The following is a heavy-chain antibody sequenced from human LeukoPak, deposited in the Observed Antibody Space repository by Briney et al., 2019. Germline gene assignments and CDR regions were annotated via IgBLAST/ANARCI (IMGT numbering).Heavy chain of an antibody. CDR2: ISGSGGST. D-gene: IGHD2-15*01. CDR1: GFTFSSYW. V-gene: IGHV3-23*01. J-gene: IGHJ3*02. CDR3: AKDAAKDCSGGSCYLDAFDI. Sequence: GGSLRLSCAASGFTFSSYWMSWVRQAPGKGLEWVSAISGSGGSTYYADSVKGRFTISRDNSKNTLYLQMNSLRAEDTAVYYCAKDAAKDCSGGSCYLDAFDIWGQGTMVTVSS.